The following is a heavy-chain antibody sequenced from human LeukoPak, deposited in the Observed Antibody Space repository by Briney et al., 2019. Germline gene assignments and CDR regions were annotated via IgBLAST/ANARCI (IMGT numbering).Heavy chain of an antibody. J-gene: IGHJ6*03. CDR2: IYYSGST. V-gene: IGHV4-39*01. CDR1: GGSVSITGYY. D-gene: IGHD3-10*01. Sequence: SETLSLTCIVSGGSVSITGYYWAWIRQPPGKGLEWIGNIYYSGSTHYNSSLKSRFSISVDTSKNQFSLKLSSVTAADTAVYYCARQFYYGSGTSYFFYYYSMDVWGKGTTVTVSS. CDR3: ARQFYYGSGTSYFFYYYSMDV.